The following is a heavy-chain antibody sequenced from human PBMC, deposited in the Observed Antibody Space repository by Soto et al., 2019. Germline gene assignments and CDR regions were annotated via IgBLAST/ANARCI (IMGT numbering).Heavy chain of an antibody. CDR3: ARGVAALDT. CDR1: GFTVSSNY. Sequence: EVQQVESGGGLIQPGGSLRLSCVATGFTVSSNYMTWVRQAPGKGLEWVSVIYRDGTTYYADSVKGRFTISRDNSKNTLYLQVNSLRAEDTAVYYCARGVAALDTWGQGTLVSVSS. D-gene: IGHD6-19*01. V-gene: IGHV3-53*01. J-gene: IGHJ5*02. CDR2: IYRDGTT.